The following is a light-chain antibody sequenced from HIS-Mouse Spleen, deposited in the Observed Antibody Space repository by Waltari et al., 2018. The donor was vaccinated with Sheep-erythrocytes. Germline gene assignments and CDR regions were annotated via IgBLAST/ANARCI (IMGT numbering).Light chain of an antibody. Sequence: QSALTQPASVSGSPGQSITISCTGTSSDVGGYNYVSWYQQHPGKAPKLRIYEVSNRPSGVSNLFSGSKSGNPASLTISGLQAEDEADYYCSSYTSSSTWVFGGGTKLTVL. V-gene: IGLV2-14*01. J-gene: IGLJ3*02. CDR2: EVS. CDR3: SSYTSSSTWV. CDR1: SSDVGGYNY.